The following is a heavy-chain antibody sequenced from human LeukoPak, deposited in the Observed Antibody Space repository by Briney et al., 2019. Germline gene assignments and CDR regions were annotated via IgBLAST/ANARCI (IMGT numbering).Heavy chain of an antibody. Sequence: ASGKGSCKAWGYTFISYGIRWVGRARGQGLEWMGWISGYKGNKDYAQKCHGRVRMTTDTSASTAYMELRTLRSADTALYSSPRDLTTYGQRAYFDSWGPGTPVTASS. J-gene: IGHJ4*02. CDR2: ISGYKGNK. CDR3: PRDLTTYGQRAYFDS. D-gene: IGHD4-17*01. CDR1: GYTFISYG. V-gene: IGHV1-18*01.